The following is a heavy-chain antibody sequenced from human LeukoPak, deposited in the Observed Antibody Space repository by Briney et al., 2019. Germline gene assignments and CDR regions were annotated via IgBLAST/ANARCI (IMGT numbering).Heavy chain of an antibody. J-gene: IGHJ6*02. V-gene: IGHV3-9*01. CDR2: ISWNSGSI. CDR3: AKDGMDV. Sequence: PCRSLRLSCAASGFTFDDYAMHWVRQAPGKGLEWVSGISWNSGSICYADSVRGRFTISRDNAKNSLYLQMNSLRAEDTALYYCAKDGMDVWGQGTTVTVSS. CDR1: GFTFDDYA.